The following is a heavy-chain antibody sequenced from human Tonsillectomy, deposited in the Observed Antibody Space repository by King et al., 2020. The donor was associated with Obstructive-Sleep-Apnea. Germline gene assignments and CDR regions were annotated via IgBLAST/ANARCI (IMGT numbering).Heavy chain of an antibody. Sequence: VQLVESGGGLVQPGGSLRLSCAASGFTFSSYSMNWVRQAPGKGLEWVSYISSSSSSIYYADSVKGRFTISRDNAKNSLYLQMRSLRAEDTAVYYCARDFGDMVRGPMGYYGMDVWGQGTTVTVSS. CDR2: ISSSSSSI. J-gene: IGHJ6*02. D-gene: IGHD3-10*01. CDR3: ARDFGDMVRGPMGYYGMDV. CDR1: GFTFSSYS. V-gene: IGHV3-48*04.